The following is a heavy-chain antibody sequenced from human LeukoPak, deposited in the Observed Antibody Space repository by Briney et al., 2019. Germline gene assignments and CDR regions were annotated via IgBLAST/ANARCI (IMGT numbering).Heavy chain of an antibody. CDR1: GFTFSSYS. V-gene: IGHV3-23*01. CDR2: ISGSGGST. Sequence: GGSLRLSCAASGFTFSSYSMSWVRQAPGKGLEWVSAISGSGGSTYYADSVKGRFTISRDNSKNTLYLQMNSLRAEDTAVYYCAKEYSGSFSPLPSYFDYWGQGTLVTVSS. J-gene: IGHJ4*02. CDR3: AKEYSGSFSPLPSYFDY. D-gene: IGHD1-26*01.